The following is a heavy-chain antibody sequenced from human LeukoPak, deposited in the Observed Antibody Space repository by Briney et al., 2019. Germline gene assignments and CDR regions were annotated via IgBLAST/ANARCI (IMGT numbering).Heavy chain of an antibody. J-gene: IGHJ6*03. CDR1: GGSISSYY. CDR2: IYTSGST. D-gene: IGHD2-8*01. Sequence: SETLSLTCTVSGGSISSYYWSWTRQPAGKGLEWIGRIYTSGSTYYNPSLKSRVTISVDTSKNQFSLKLSSVTAADTAVYYCARHGYYYYYMDVWGKGTTVTISS. CDR3: ARHGYYYYYMDV. V-gene: IGHV4-4*07.